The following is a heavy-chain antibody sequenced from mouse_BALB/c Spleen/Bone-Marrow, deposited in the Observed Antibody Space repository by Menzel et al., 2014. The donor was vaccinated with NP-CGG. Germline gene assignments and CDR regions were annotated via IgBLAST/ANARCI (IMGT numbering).Heavy chain of an antibody. CDR3: ARSRDYGTSKSAWFAY. CDR1: GYSFTGYY. V-gene: IGHV1S34*01. Sequence: LVKTGASVKISCKASGYSFTGYYMHWVKQSHGKSLEWIGYISCYNGATSCNQKFRGKATFTVDTSSSTAYMQFNSLTSEDSAVYYCARSRDYGTSKSAWFAYWGQGTLVTVSA. CDR2: ISCYNGAT. J-gene: IGHJ3*01. D-gene: IGHD1-1*01.